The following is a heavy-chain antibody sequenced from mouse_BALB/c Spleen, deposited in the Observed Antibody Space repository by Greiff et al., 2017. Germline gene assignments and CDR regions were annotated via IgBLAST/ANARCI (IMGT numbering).Heavy chain of an antibody. CDR1: GYTFTSYV. V-gene: IGHV1-14*01. J-gene: IGHJ4*01. Sequence: VQLQQSGPELVKPGASVKMSCKASGYTFTSYVMHWVKQKPGQGLEWIGYINPYNDGTKYNEKFKGKATLTSDKSSSTAYMALSSLTSEDSAVFYSARWIHLYTMDNWGDGDSVTGSS. CDR3: ARWIHLYTMDN. CDR2: INPYNDGT.